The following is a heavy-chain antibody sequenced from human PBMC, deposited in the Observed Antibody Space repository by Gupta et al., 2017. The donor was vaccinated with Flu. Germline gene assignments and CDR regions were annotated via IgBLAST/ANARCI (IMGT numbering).Heavy chain of an antibody. V-gene: IGHV3-66*02. D-gene: IGHD1-7*01. Sequence: EVQLVESGGGLVQPGGSLRLSCEASGLIVKNNYMGWVRQSPGRGLEWVSNIYSGDSTYYADSVKGRFTISRDNSKNTLYLQMNSLRAEDTAVYFCARDLEVELRSPSDIWGHGTMVTVS. J-gene: IGHJ3*02. CDR1: GLIVKNNY. CDR3: ARDLEVELRSPSDI. CDR2: IYSGDST.